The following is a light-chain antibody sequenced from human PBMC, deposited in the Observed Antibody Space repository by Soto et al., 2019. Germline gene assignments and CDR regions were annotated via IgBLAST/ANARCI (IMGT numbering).Light chain of an antibody. CDR1: QSVSSSS. Sequence: DIVLTQSPGTLSLSPWEIATLSFRASQSVSSSSLAWYQQKPGQAPRLLIYGVSSRATGVPDRFSGSGSGTDFTLTISRLDPEDFAVYFCQQYGSSPRTFGQGTKVDI. V-gene: IGKV3-20*01. J-gene: IGKJ1*01. CDR3: QQYGSSPRT. CDR2: GVS.